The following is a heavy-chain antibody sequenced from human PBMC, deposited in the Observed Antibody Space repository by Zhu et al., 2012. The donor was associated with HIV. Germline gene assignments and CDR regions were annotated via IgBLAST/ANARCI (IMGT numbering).Heavy chain of an antibody. J-gene: IGHJ6*03. D-gene: IGHD3-10*01. V-gene: IGHV4-4*02. CDR1: GGSITSSNW. CDR2: MYHSGST. Sequence: QVQLQESGPGLVKPSETLSLTCAVSGGSITSSNWWSWVRQPPGKGLEWIGEMYHSGSTNYNPSLKSRVTISVDKSKNSFSLKVTSVTAADTAVYFCARPEGSWFRGQYFFYYYMDVWGKGTTVTVSS. CDR3: ARPEGSWFRGQYFFYYYMDV.